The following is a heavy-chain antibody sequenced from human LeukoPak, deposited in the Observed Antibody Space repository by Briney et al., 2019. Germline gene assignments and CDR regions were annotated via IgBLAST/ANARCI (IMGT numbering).Heavy chain of an antibody. CDR3: ARGHRSAVAGYYFDY. J-gene: IGHJ4*02. Sequence: EASVKVSCKASGGTFSSYAISWVRQAPGQGLEWMGGIIPIFGTANYAQKFQGRVTITADESTSTAYMELSSLRSEDTAVYYCARGHRSAVAGYYFDYWGQGTLVTVSS. CDR1: GGTFSSYA. D-gene: IGHD6-19*01. CDR2: IIPIFGTA. V-gene: IGHV1-69*13.